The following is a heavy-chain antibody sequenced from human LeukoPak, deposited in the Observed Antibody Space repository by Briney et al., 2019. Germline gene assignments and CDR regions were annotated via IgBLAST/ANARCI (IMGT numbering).Heavy chain of an antibody. J-gene: IGHJ4*02. Sequence: GGSLRLSCAASGFTFGPYTMNWVRQAPGKGLEWVSYISSSSDTIYYADSVKGRFTISRDNAKNSLYLQMNSLRAEDTAVYYCARGMRVGPNIWGQGTLVTVSS. CDR3: ARGMRVGPNI. CDR1: GFTFGPYT. D-gene: IGHD1-26*01. V-gene: IGHV3-48*04. CDR2: ISSSSDTI.